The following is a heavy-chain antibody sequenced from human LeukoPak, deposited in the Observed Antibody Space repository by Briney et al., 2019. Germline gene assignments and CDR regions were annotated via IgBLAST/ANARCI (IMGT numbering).Heavy chain of an antibody. CDR2: IYYSGST. D-gene: IGHD6-19*01. Sequence: SETLSLTCSVSGGSISSSSYYWSWIRQPPGKGLEWIGYIYYSGSTNYNPSLKSRVTISVDTSKNQFSLKLSSVTAADTAVYYCARGAGTVDYWGQGTLVTVSS. J-gene: IGHJ4*02. V-gene: IGHV4-61*01. CDR3: ARGAGTVDY. CDR1: GGSISSSSYY.